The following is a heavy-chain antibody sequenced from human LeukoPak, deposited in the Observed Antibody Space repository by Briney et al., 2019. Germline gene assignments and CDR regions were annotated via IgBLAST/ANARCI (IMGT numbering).Heavy chain of an antibody. CDR3: ARAFRGYTFGFDS. CDR2: ISSSSSTI. V-gene: IGHV3-48*01. Sequence: GGSLRLSCAASGFTFSNYNMSWVRQAPGKGLEWVSYISSSSSTIYYADSVKGRFTISRDNAKNSLYLQMNSLRAEDTSVYYCARAFRGYTFGFDSWGQGTLVTVSS. CDR1: GFTFSNYN. J-gene: IGHJ4*02. D-gene: IGHD5-18*01.